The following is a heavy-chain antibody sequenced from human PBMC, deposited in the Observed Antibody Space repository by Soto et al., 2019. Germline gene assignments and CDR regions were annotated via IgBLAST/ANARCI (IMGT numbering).Heavy chain of an antibody. CDR1: GFTFSNYA. Sequence: GGSLRLSCSASGFTFSNYAMSWVRQAPGKGLEWVSIISSSGDNTYYGDSVKGRLTISRDNSMNTLYLQMNSLRAEDTAVYYCAKDPTMVTRGYFDYWGQGTLVTVSS. V-gene: IGHV3-23*01. CDR3: AKDPTMVTRGYFDY. CDR2: ISSSGDNT. J-gene: IGHJ4*02. D-gene: IGHD4-17*01.